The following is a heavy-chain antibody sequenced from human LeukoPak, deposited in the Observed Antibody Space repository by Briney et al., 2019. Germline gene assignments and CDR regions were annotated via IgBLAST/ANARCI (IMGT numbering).Heavy chain of an antibody. J-gene: IGHJ6*03. V-gene: IGHV3-74*01. Sequence: GGSLRLSCAASEFTFSTYWMHWVRQAPGKGLVWVSRISRDGSNTFYADSAKGRCTISRDNAKNTLYLQMNSLRGDDTAVYYCAREWDLPGAYYMDVWGKGTTVTVSS. CDR3: AREWDLPGAYYMDV. D-gene: IGHD1-26*01. CDR2: ISRDGSNT. CDR1: EFTFSTYW.